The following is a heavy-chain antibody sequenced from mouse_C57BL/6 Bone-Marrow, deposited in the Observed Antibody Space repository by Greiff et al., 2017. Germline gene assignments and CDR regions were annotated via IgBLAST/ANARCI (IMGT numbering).Heavy chain of an antibody. CDR2: ISYSGST. V-gene: IGHV3-8*01. Sequence: EVHLVESGPGLAKPSQTLSLTCSVTGYSITSDYWNWIRKFPGNKLEYMGYISYSGSTYYNPSLKSRISITRDTSKNQYYLQLNSVTTEDTATYYCARSSITTVVHNYFDYWGQGTTLTVSS. J-gene: IGHJ2*01. CDR3: ARSSITTVVHNYFDY. D-gene: IGHD1-1*01. CDR1: GYSITSDY.